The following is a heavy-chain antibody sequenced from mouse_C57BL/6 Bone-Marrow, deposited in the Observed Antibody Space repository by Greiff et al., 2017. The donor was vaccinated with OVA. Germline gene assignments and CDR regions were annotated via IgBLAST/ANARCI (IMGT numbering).Heavy chain of an antibody. CDR2: INPGSGGT. CDR3: ARPDDGYYEGFAY. J-gene: IGHJ3*01. V-gene: IGHV1-54*01. Sequence: VQLQQSGAELVRPGTSVKVSCKASGYAFTNYLIEWVKQRPGQGLEWIGVINPGSGGTNYNEKFKGKATLTADKSSSTAYMQLSSLTSEDSAVYFRARPDDGYYEGFAYWGQGTLVTVSA. CDR1: GYAFTNYL. D-gene: IGHD2-3*01.